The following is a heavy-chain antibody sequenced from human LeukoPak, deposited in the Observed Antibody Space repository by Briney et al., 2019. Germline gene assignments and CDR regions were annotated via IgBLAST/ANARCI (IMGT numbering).Heavy chain of an antibody. V-gene: IGHV4-61*02. CDR2: IYTSGST. CDR1: GGSISSGSYY. D-gene: IGHD4-11*01. Sequence: PSQTLSLTCTVSGGSISSGSYYWSWIRQPAGKGLEWIGRIYTSGSTNYNPSLKSRVTISVDTSKNQFSLKLSSVTAADTAVYYCARGQHGYSNHYYYYYYMDVWGKGTTVTVSS. J-gene: IGHJ6*03. CDR3: ARGQHGYSNHYYYYYYMDV.